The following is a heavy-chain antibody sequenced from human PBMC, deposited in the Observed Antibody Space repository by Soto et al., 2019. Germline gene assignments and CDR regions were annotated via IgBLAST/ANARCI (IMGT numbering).Heavy chain of an antibody. D-gene: IGHD6-19*01. V-gene: IGHV3-48*01. J-gene: IGHJ5*02. Sequence: EVQLVESGGGLVQPGGSLRLSCAASGFTFSNYSMNWVRQAPGKGLEWVSYISSSTIYYADSVKGLFPSSRDNAKNSRDLQMNSLRAEDTAVYYCARETQWLNWFDPWGQGNLCTVSS. CDR2: ISSSTI. CDR1: GFTFSNYS. CDR3: ARETQWLNWFDP.